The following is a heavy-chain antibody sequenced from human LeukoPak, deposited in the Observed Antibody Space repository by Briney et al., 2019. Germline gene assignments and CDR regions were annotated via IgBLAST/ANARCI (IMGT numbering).Heavy chain of an antibody. V-gene: IGHV4-30-2*01. J-gene: IGHJ3*02. CDR2: IYHSGST. CDR1: GGSISSGGYS. Sequence: SETLSLTCAVSGGSISSGGYSWSWIRQPPGKGLEWIGYIYHSGSTYYNPSLKSRVTISVGRSKNQFSLKLSSVTAADTAVYYCARGYNWNNHDAFDIWGQGTMVTVSS. D-gene: IGHD1-1*01. CDR3: ARGYNWNNHDAFDI.